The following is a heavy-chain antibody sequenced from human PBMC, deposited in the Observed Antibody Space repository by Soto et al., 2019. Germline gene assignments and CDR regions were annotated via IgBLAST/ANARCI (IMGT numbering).Heavy chain of an antibody. V-gene: IGHV5-51*01. J-gene: IGHJ3*01. D-gene: IGHD1-26*01. CDR2: IYPGDSHA. CDR3: ARPYSGGPNDPFDV. CDR1: GYSFTNYW. Sequence: PXASLKISCKGFGYSFTNYWIGWVRQMPGKGLEWMGIIYPGDSHAIYSPSFQGQVTMSADKSISTAYLQWSSLKASDTAMYYCARPYSGGPNDPFDVWGQGTMVTGSS.